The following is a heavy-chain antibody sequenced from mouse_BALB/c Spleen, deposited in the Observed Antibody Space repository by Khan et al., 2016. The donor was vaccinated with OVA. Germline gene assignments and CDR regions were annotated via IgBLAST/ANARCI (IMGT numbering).Heavy chain of an antibody. CDR2: ISYSGST. V-gene: IGHV3-2*02. J-gene: IGHJ4*01. CDR1: GYSITSDYA. Sequence: EVQLQESGPGLVKPSQSLSLTCTVTGYSITSDYAWNWIRQFPGNKLEWMGYISYSGSTSYNPSLKSRISITRDTSKNQFFLQLNSVTTEDTATXYSARIGYDDYAMDYWGQGTSVTVSS. CDR3: ARIGYDDYAMDY. D-gene: IGHD2-2*01.